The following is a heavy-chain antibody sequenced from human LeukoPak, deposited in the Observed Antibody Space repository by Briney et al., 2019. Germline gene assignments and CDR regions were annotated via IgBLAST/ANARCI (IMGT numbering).Heavy chain of an antibody. CDR1: GFTVSRNY. J-gene: IGHJ4*02. D-gene: IGHD3-16*01. V-gene: IGHV3-53*01. CDR2: IYSGGST. CDR3: ARDRPVTPLGY. Sequence: GGSLRLSCAASGFTVSRNYMSWVRQAPGKGLEWVSVIYSGGSTYYADSVKGRFTISRDNSKNTVYLQMNSLRAEDTAVYYCARDRPVTPLGYWGQGTLVTVSS.